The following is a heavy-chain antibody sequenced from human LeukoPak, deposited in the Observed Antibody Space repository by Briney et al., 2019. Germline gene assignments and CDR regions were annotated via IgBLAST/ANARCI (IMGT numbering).Heavy chain of an antibody. D-gene: IGHD5-24*01. V-gene: IGHV3-30*04. J-gene: IGHJ4*02. Sequence: GGSLRLSCAASGFPFSSYTMHWVRQAPGKGPDWVAGISFDGSNQYSANSVKGRFTISRDNSKNTLYLQMNSLRAEDTAVYYCAKDRAPDGYRSSYFDYWGQGTLVTVSS. CDR2: ISFDGSNQ. CDR1: GFPFSSYT. CDR3: AKDRAPDGYRSSYFDY.